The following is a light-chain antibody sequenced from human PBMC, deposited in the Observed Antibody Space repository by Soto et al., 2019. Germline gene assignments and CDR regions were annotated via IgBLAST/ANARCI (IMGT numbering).Light chain of an antibody. V-gene: IGKV1-13*02. CDR2: DAS. CDR3: QQYNILST. J-gene: IGKJ1*01. Sequence: IQMTQSPSSLSASVGDRVIITCRASQGISNYLAWYQQKPGKVPKLLIYDASTSESGVPTRFSGSGSGTEFTLTISSLHPDDFATYYCQQYNILSTFGQGTKVDIK. CDR1: QGISNY.